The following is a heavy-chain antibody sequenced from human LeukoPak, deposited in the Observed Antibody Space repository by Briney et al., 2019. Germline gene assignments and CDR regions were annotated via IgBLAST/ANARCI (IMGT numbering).Heavy chain of an antibody. CDR3: ARGSSVVALD. Sequence: GGSLRLSCAPSGFTLDVYLIHRVRHAPEKGGVWVSCITSEGSSTSYADSVKGRFTISRDNAKNTLYLQMDSLRAEDTAVYYCARGSSVVALDWGQVTLVTVSS. J-gene: IGHJ4*02. V-gene: IGHV3-74*01. CDR2: ITSEGSST. CDR1: GFTLDVYL. D-gene: IGHD2-15*01.